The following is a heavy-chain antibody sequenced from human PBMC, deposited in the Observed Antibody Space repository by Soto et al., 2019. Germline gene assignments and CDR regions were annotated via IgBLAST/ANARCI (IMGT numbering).Heavy chain of an antibody. CDR1: GGSISSYY. J-gene: IGHJ5*02. D-gene: IGHD4-17*01. CDR2: IYYSGST. CDR3: ARAATTVTTGWFDP. V-gene: IGHV4-59*01. Sequence: LSLTFTVSGGSISSYYWSWIRQPPGKGLEWIGYIYYSGSTNYNPSLKSRVTISVDTSKNQFSLKLSSVTAADTAVYYCARAATTVTTGWFDPWGQGTLVTVSS.